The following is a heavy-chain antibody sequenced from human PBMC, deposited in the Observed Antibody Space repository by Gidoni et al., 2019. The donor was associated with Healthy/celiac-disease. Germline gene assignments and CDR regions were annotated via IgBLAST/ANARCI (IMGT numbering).Heavy chain of an antibody. V-gene: IGHV1-69*01. CDR3: AVNYPRLLLFFGWFDP. J-gene: IGHJ5*02. CDR1: GGTFSSYA. Sequence: QVQLVQSGAEVKKPGYSVKVSCKASGGTFSSYAISWVRQAPGQGLEWMGGIIPIFGTANYAQKFQGRVTITADESTSTAYMELSSLRSEDTAVYYCAVNYPRLLLFFGWFDPWGQGTLVTVSS. CDR2: IIPIFGTA. D-gene: IGHD3-10*01.